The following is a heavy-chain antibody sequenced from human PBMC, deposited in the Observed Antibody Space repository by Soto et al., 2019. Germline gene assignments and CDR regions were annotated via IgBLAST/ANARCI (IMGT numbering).Heavy chain of an antibody. CDR3: AGDLDLPPYYYHHGMAI. J-gene: IGHJ6*02. D-gene: IGHD3-10*01. Sequence: GGSLRLSCAASGFTFITYAITWVRRAPGKGLEWVSHIGSSDAYTDYAGSVKGRFTISRDNSKSTVFLQMNSLRAEDTATYYCAGDLDLPPYYYHHGMAIWGQGTTVTVS. V-gene: IGHV3-23*01. CDR2: IGSSDAYT. CDR1: GFTFITYA.